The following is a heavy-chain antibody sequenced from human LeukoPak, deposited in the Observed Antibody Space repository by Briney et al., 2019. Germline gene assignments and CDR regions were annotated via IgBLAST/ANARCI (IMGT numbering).Heavy chain of an antibody. V-gene: IGHV4-59*01. J-gene: IGHJ3*02. CDR1: GGSISSYY. CDR2: IYYSGST. D-gene: IGHD3-3*01. Sequence: SETLFLTCTVSGGSISSYYWSWIRQPPGKGLEWIGYIYYSGSTNYNPSLKSRVTISVDTSKNQFSLKLSSVTAADTAVYYCARGYYDFWSGTTVNAFDIWGQGTMVTVSS. CDR3: ARGYYDFWSGTTVNAFDI.